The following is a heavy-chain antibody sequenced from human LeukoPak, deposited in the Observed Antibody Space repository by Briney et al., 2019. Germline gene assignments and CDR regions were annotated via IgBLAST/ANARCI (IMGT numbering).Heavy chain of an antibody. Sequence: SETLSLTCAVYGGSFSGYYWSWIRQPPGKGLEWIGEINHSGSTNYNPSLKSRVTISVDTSKNQFSLKLSSVTAADTAVYYCARRRWGSTSWSRAFDIWGQGTMVTVSS. V-gene: IGHV4-34*01. CDR3: ARRRWGSTSWSRAFDI. D-gene: IGHD2-2*01. CDR1: GGSFSGYY. CDR2: INHSGST. J-gene: IGHJ3*02.